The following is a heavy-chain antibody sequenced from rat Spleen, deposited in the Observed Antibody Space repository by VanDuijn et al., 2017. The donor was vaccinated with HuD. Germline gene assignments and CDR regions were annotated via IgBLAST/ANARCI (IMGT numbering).Heavy chain of an antibody. CDR1: GFTFSDYN. J-gene: IGHJ3*01. CDR2: ISYDGSRT. CDR3: VNTYYGYWFGY. V-gene: IGHV5-7*01. Sequence: EVQLVESDGGLVQPGRSLKLSCAASGFTFSDYNMAWVRQAPTKGLEWVAVISYDGSRTYYRDSVKGRFTISRDNAKTTLYLQMDSLRSEDTATYYCVNTYYGYWFGYWGQGTLVTVSS. D-gene: IGHD1-9*01.